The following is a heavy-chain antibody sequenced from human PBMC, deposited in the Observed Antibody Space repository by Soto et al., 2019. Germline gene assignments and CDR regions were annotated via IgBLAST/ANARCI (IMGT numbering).Heavy chain of an antibody. CDR2: ISGSGDST. V-gene: IGHV3-23*01. CDR3: AKAGIGGFRGWDTFNWFDS. CDR1: GFIFRSYA. D-gene: IGHD3-10*01. J-gene: IGHJ5*01. Sequence: DVQLLESGGGLVQPGGSLRLSCAASGFIFRSYAMNWVRQAPGKGLERVSGISGSGDSTYYADAVRGRFTISRDNATNTLCLQMNSLGDDETALYYCAKAGIGGFRGWDTFNWFDSWGQGSLVTVSS.